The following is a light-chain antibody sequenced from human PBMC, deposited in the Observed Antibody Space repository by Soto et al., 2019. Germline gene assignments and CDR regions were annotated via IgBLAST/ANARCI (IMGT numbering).Light chain of an antibody. CDR2: WAS. V-gene: IGKV4-1*01. J-gene: IGKJ2*01. CDR3: QQYYSTPPYT. Sequence: DIVMTQSPDSLAVSLGERATINCKSSQSVLYSSNNKNYLAWYQQKPGQPPKLLIYWASTRESGVPDRFSGSRSSTDSTLTLSRLQAEDVAVYYCQQYYSTPPYTFGQGTKLEIK. CDR1: QSVLYSSNNKNY.